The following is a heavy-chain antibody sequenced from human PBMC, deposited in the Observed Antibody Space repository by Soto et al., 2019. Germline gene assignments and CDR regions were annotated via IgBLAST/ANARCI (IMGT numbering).Heavy chain of an antibody. J-gene: IGHJ4*02. CDR1: GFTFSSYA. CDR3: AKGAHYYDSSGYYYGLNYFDY. Sequence: VQLLESGGGLVQPGGSLRLSCAASGFTFSSYAMSWVRQAPGKGLEWVSAISGSGGSTYYADSVKGRFTISRDNSKNTLYLQMNSLRAEDTAVYYCAKGAHYYDSSGYYYGLNYFDYWGQGTLVTVSS. V-gene: IGHV3-23*01. D-gene: IGHD3-22*01. CDR2: ISGSGGST.